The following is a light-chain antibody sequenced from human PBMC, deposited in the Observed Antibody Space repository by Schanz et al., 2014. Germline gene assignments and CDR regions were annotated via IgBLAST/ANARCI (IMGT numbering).Light chain of an antibody. CDR3: QQRSDWPLT. CDR2: DAS. Sequence: EIVLTQSPGTLSLSPGERATLSCRASQSISTYLAWYQQKPGQAPRLLMYDASNRAPGIPARFSGSGSGTDFTLTISSLEPEDFAVYYCQQRSDWPLTFGGGTKVEIK. J-gene: IGKJ4*01. CDR1: QSISTY. V-gene: IGKV3-11*01.